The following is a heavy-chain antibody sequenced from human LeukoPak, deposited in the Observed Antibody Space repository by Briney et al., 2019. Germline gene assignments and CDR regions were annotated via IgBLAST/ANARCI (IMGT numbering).Heavy chain of an antibody. J-gene: IGHJ4*02. V-gene: IGHV4-34*01. D-gene: IGHD3-3*02. CDR1: GGSFSGYY. Sequence: SETLSLTCAVYGGSFSGYYWSWVRQPPGKGLEWIGEVNHSGSTNYNPSLKGRIAISVDTSKNQFSLKLTSVTAADTAVYYCARGLTRAGGIAFFDLLPLPFFDFWGQGSLVTVSS. CDR3: ARGLTRAGGIAFFDLLPLPFFDF. CDR2: VNHSGST.